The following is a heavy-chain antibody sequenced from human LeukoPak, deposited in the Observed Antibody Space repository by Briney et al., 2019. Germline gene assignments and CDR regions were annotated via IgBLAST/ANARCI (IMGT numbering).Heavy chain of an antibody. Sequence: PGGSLRLSCAASGFTFSIYAMSWVRRAPGKGLEWVSAISGSGGSTYYADSVKGRFTISRDNSKNTLYLQMNSLRAEDTAVSYCAKVGIAAVNAFDIWGQGTMVTVSS. CDR1: GFTFSIYA. V-gene: IGHV3-23*01. J-gene: IGHJ3*02. CDR2: ISGSGGST. CDR3: AKVGIAAVNAFDI. D-gene: IGHD6-13*01.